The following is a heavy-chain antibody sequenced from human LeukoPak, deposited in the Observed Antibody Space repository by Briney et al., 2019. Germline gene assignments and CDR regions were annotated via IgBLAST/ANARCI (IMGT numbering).Heavy chain of an antibody. CDR3: ARIREDSSSFHDY. CDR2: IYYSGST. Sequence: PSETLSLTCTVSGGSISSGDYYWRWLRQPPGKGLEWLGYIYYSGSTYYNPSLKSRVTISVDTSKNQFSLKLSSVTAADTAVYYCARIREDSSSFHDYWGQGTLVTVSS. V-gene: IGHV4-30-4*08. J-gene: IGHJ4*02. CDR1: GGSISSGDYY. D-gene: IGHD6-13*01.